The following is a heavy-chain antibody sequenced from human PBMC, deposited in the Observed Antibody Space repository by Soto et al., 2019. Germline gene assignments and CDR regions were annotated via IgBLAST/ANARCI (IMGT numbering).Heavy chain of an antibody. D-gene: IGHD3-3*01. CDR3: ARVDFGSGYYNGLSDGMDV. CDR2: ISSSSSTI. J-gene: IGHJ6*02. Sequence: PGGSLRLSCAASGFTFSSYSMNWVRQAPGKGLEWVSYISSSSSTIYYADSVKGRFTISRDNAKNSLYLQMNSLRDEDTAVYYCARVDFGSGYYNGLSDGMDVWGQGTTVTVSS. V-gene: IGHV3-48*02. CDR1: GFTFSSYS.